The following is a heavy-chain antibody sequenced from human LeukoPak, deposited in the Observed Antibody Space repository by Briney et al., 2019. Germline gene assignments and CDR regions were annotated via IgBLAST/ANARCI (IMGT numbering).Heavy chain of an antibody. J-gene: IGHJ4*02. CDR2: MSGSGIYT. D-gene: IGHD3-10*01. Sequence: GGSLRLSCAASGLTFSSHAMNWVRQAPGKGLEWVSGMSGSGIYTYYADSVKGRFIISRDNSKNTLYLQMNSLRAEDTAIYYCAKDRIDSGSYYYIDVWGQGTLVTVSS. CDR3: AKDRIDSGSYYYIDV. CDR1: GLTFSSHA. V-gene: IGHV3-23*01.